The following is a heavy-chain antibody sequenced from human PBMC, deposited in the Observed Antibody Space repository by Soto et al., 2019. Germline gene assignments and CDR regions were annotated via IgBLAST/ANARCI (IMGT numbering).Heavy chain of an antibody. V-gene: IGHV1-69*02. CDR2: IIPILGIA. CDR3: ARGTISDAFDI. Sequence: QVQLVQSGAEVKKPGSSVKVSCKASGGTFSSYTISWVRQAPGQGLEWMGRIIPILGIANYAQKFQGRVTIPADKSTSTAYMELSSLRSEDTAVYYCARGTISDAFDIWGQGTMVTVSS. J-gene: IGHJ3*02. CDR1: GGTFSSYT.